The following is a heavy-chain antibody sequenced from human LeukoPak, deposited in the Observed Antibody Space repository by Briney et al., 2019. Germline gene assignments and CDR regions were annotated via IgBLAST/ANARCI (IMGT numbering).Heavy chain of an antibody. D-gene: IGHD3-3*01. J-gene: IGHJ5*02. CDR1: GGTFSSYA. V-gene: IGHV1-69*13. CDR2: IIPIFGTA. Sequence: SVKVSCKASGGTFSSYAISWVRQAPGQGLEWMGGIIPIFGTANYAQKFQGRVTITADESTSTAYMELSSLRSEDTAVNYCARAQSWSAQITMYNWFDPWGQGTLVTVSS. CDR3: ARAQSWSAQITMYNWFDP.